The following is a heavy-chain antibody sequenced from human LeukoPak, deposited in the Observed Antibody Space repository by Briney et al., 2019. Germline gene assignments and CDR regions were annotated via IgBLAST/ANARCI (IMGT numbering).Heavy chain of an antibody. J-gene: IGHJ4*02. CDR2: INSDGSST. D-gene: IGHD5-24*01. Sequence: GGSLRLSCAASGFMFSSDWMHWVRQAPGKGLVWVSRINSDGSSTNYAESVKGRFTISRDNANNTLYLQMNSLRAEGTAVYYCARGKDGYNSSRHFDYWGQGTLVTVSS. CDR3: ARGKDGYNSSRHFDY. V-gene: IGHV3-74*01. CDR1: GFMFSSDW.